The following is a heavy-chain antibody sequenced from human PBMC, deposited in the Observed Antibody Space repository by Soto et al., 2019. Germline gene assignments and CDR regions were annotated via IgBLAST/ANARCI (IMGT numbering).Heavy chain of an antibody. CDR1: GFTFSNAW. Sequence: GESLKISCAASGFTFSNAWMSWVRQAPGKGLEWVGRIKSKTDGGTTDYAAPVKGRFTISRDDSKNTLYLQMNSLKTEDTAVYYCTTELELRFGYWGQGTLVTVSS. D-gene: IGHD1-7*01. CDR3: TTELELRFGY. J-gene: IGHJ4*02. CDR2: IKSKTDGGTT. V-gene: IGHV3-15*01.